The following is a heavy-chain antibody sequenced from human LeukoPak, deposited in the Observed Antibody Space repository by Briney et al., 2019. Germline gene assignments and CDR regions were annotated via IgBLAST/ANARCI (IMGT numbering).Heavy chain of an antibody. CDR3: TRVQAHGHSDI. Sequence: SETLSLTCTVSGGSISTFYWSWIRQPPGKGLEWIGYIYYSGGTKYNPSLKSRVTISVDPSKHQFSLRLSSVTAADTAVYYCTRVQAHGHSDIWGQGTMVSVSS. CDR2: IYYSGGT. V-gene: IGHV4-59*01. D-gene: IGHD5-24*01. J-gene: IGHJ3*02. CDR1: GGSISTFY.